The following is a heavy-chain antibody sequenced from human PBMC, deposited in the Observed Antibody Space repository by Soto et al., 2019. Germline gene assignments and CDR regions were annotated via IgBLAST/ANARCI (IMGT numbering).Heavy chain of an antibody. Sequence: SETMSLTCAVYGGSFSGYYWSWIRQTPGKGLEWIGEINHSGSTNYNPSLKSRVTISVDTSKNQFSLKLSSVTAADTAVYYCARVRLGYCSSTSCYARLDYWGQGTLVTVSS. CDR1: GGSFSGYY. CDR2: INHSGST. J-gene: IGHJ4*02. D-gene: IGHD2-2*01. V-gene: IGHV4-34*01. CDR3: ARVRLGYCSSTSCYARLDY.